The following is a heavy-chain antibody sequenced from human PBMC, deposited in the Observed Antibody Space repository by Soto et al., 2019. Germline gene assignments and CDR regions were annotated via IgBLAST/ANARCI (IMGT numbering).Heavy chain of an antibody. CDR1: GFTFSSYD. V-gene: IGHV3-13*01. J-gene: IGHJ6*02. CDR2: IGTAGDT. D-gene: IGHD3-10*01. CDR3: ARVSPWFGDYGMYV. Sequence: GGSLRLSCAASGFTFSSYDMHWVRQATGKGLEWVSAIGTAGDTYYPGSVKGRFTISRENAKNSLYLQMNSLRAGDTAVYYCARVSPWFGDYGMYVWGQGTTVTVSS.